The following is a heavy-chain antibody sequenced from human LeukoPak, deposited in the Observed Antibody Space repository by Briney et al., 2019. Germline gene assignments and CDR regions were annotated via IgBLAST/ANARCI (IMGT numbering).Heavy chain of an antibody. CDR1: GFIFSSYS. Sequence: GGSLRLSCAASGFIFSSYSMNWVRQAPGKGLEWLPYISSGSTTIYYADSVKGRFTISRDNDKNSLDLQMNSLRAEDTAVYYCARLYSGYGYYIFDYWGQGTLVTVSS. CDR3: ARLYSGYGYYIFDY. J-gene: IGHJ4*02. CDR2: ISSGSTTI. D-gene: IGHD5-12*01. V-gene: IGHV3-48*01.